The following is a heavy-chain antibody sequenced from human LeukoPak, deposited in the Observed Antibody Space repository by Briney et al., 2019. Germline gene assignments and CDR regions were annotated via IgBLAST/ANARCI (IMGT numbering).Heavy chain of an antibody. J-gene: IGHJ3*02. CDR2: MSYDGSNK. D-gene: IGHD6-13*01. Sequence: GGSLRLSCAASGFTFSSYAMHWVRQAPGKGLEWVAVMSYDGSNKYYADSVKGRFTISRDNSKNTLFLQMNSPRAEDTAVYYCAKDLRRSGQQPTDAFDIWGQGTMVTVSS. CDR1: GFTFSSYA. V-gene: IGHV3-30*18. CDR3: AKDLRRSGQQPTDAFDI.